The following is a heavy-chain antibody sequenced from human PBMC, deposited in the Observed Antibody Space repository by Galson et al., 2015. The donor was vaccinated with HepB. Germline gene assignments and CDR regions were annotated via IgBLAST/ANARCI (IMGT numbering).Heavy chain of an antibody. D-gene: IGHD3-3*01. Sequence: SVKVSCKASGYTFTNYDINWVRQASGQGLEWIGWVSPDSGKTGYAQKFQGRVMMTRDTSINTAYMEVGRLRSEDTAVYYCARGGWLDSSGFYRGDGVDPWGQGTLVTVSS. CDR2: VSPDSGKT. CDR3: ARGGWLDSSGFYRGDGVDP. J-gene: IGHJ5*02. V-gene: IGHV1-8*01. CDR1: GYTFTNYD.